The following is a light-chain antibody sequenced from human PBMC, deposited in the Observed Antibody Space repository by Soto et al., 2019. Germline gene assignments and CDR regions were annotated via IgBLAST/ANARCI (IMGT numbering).Light chain of an antibody. CDR3: HQYGRSPIFT. Sequence: EIVLTQSPGTLSLSPGERATLSCRASQSVASNYLAWYQQRPGQAPRLLMYAASSRAAGVPDRFSGSGSGTDFTLTINRLEPEDFAVFFCHQYGRSPIFTFGPGTTVDIK. CDR2: AAS. V-gene: IGKV3-20*01. CDR1: QSVASNY. J-gene: IGKJ3*01.